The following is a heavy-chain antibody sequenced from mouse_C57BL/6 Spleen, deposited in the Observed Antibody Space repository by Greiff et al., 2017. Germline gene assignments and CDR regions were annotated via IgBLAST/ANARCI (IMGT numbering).Heavy chain of an antibody. V-gene: IGHV1-64*01. CDR2: IHPNSGST. CDR1: GYTFTSYW. J-gene: IGHJ1*03. CDR3: ARDHGSSYWYFDV. D-gene: IGHD1-1*01. Sequence: QVQLQQPGAELVKPGASVKLSCKASGYTFTSYWMHWVKQRPGQGLEWIGMIHPNSGSTNYNEKFKSKATLTVDKSSSTAYMQLSSLTSEDSAVXYCARDHGSSYWYFDVWGTGTTVTVSS.